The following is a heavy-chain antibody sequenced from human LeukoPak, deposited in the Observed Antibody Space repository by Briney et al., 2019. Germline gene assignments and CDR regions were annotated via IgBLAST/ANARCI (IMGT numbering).Heavy chain of an antibody. V-gene: IGHV1-2*02. CDR2: INPNSGGT. J-gene: IGHJ4*02. CDR1: GYTFTGYY. CDR3: ARPIGEYCSSTSCPRDFDY. Sequence: GASVKVSCKASGYTFTGYYMHWVRQAPGQGLEWMGWINPNSGGTNYAQKFQGRVTMTRDTSISTAYMGLSRLRSDDTAVYYCARPIGEYCSSTSCPRDFDYWGQGTLVTVSS. D-gene: IGHD2-2*01.